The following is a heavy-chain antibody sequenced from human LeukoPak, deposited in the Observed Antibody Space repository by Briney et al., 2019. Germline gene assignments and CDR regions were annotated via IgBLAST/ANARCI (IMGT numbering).Heavy chain of an antibody. J-gene: IGHJ5*02. D-gene: IGHD4-11*01. V-gene: IGHV3-23*01. CDR2: ISGSGGST. Sequence: GGSLRLSCAASGFTFSSYAMCWVRQAPGKGLEWVSAISGSGGSTYYADSVKGRFTISRDNSKNTLYLQMNSLRAEDTAVYYCAKDRGMTTVNWFDPWGQGTLVTVSS. CDR3: AKDRGMTTVNWFDP. CDR1: GFTFSSYA.